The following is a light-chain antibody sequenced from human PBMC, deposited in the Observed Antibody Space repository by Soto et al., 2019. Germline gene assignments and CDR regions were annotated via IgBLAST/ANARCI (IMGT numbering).Light chain of an antibody. Sequence: DIQMTQSPSTLSASVGDRVTITCRAGQSVTNWLAWYQQKPGEAPKLLIYDASSLQSGVPSRFSGSGSGTEFTLTISSLQPDDFATYYCQQYNSYSPTFGQGTKVEIK. V-gene: IGKV1-5*01. CDR1: QSVTNW. CDR3: QQYNSYSPT. J-gene: IGKJ1*01. CDR2: DAS.